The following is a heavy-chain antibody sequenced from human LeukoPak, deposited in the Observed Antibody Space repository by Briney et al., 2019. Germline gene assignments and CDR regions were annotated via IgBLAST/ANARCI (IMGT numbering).Heavy chain of an antibody. J-gene: IGHJ5*02. CDR2: IYHTGST. CDR1: GASIRSYY. D-gene: IGHD3-3*01. V-gene: IGHV4-59*08. CDR3: ARQSRLVIFGVANHWFDP. Sequence: PSETLSLTCSVSGASIRSYYWSWIRQPPEKGLEWIGYIYHTGSTNYSPSLNSRVTMSVDTSKNEFSLKLSSVTAADTAVYYCARQSRLVIFGVANHWFDPWSQGTPVTVSS.